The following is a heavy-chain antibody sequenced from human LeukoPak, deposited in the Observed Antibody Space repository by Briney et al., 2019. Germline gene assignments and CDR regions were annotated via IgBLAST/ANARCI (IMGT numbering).Heavy chain of an antibody. CDR2: ISSSSSYI. Sequence: GGSLRLSCAASGFTFSSYSMNWVRQAPGKGLEWVSSISSSSSYIYYADSVQGRFTITRDNVKNSLYLQMNSLGAEDTAVYYCARVVRRDSSGPLDYWGQGTLVTVSS. CDR1: GFTFSSYS. J-gene: IGHJ4*02. CDR3: ARVVRRDSSGPLDY. D-gene: IGHD3-22*01. V-gene: IGHV3-21*01.